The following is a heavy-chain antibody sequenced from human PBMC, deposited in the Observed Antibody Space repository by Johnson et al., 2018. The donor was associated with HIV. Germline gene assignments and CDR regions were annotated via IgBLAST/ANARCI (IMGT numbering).Heavy chain of an antibody. D-gene: IGHD3-22*01. CDR3: AREGPTYYYDSTKGVFDI. CDR1: GSTFDDYG. J-gene: IGHJ3*02. CDR2: IYWNGGGT. V-gene: IGHV3-20*04. Sequence: EVQLVESGGGVVRPGGSLTVSCAASGSTFDDYGMSWVRQAPGKGLEWGSGIYWNGGGTGYAGSLEGRFTISRDNAKSSLFLQMNSLRAEDTALYYCAREGPTYYYDSTKGVFDIWGQGTMVTVSS.